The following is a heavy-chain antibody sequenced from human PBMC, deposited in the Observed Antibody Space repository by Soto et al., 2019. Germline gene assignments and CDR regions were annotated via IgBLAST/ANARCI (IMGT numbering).Heavy chain of an antibody. CDR3: ARFLTIAVAHWRPFYI. CDR2: IIPILGIA. J-gene: IGHJ3*02. D-gene: IGHD6-19*01. Sequence: ASVKVSCKASGGTFSSYTISWVRQAPGQGLEWMGRIIPILGIANYAQKFQGRVTITADKSTSTAYMELSSLRSEDTAVYYCARFLTIAVAHWRPFYIWGQGTTVPGSS. V-gene: IGHV1-69*02. CDR1: GGTFSSYT.